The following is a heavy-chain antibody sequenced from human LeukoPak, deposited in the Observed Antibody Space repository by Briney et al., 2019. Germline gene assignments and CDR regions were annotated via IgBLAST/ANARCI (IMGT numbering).Heavy chain of an antibody. CDR2: IYHSGST. Sequence: SGTLSLTCAVSGGSISSSNWWSWVRQPPGKGLEWIGEIYHSGSTNYNPSLKSRVTISVDTSKNQFSLKLSPVTAADTAVYYCARGGYYGSGNDFRFDPWGQGTLVTVSS. CDR3: ARGGYYGSGNDFRFDP. V-gene: IGHV4-4*02. D-gene: IGHD3-10*01. J-gene: IGHJ5*02. CDR1: GGSISSSNW.